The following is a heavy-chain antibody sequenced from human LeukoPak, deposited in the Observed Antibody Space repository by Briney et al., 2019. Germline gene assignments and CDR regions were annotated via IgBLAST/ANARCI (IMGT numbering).Heavy chain of an antibody. J-gene: IGHJ1*01. V-gene: IGHV4-61*02. CDR3: ARLKYYYDSSGYRAEYFQH. CDR1: SGSISSSNYY. D-gene: IGHD3-22*01. CDR2: ISTIGST. Sequence: PSETLSLTCTVSSGSISSSNYYWSWIRQPAGKGLEWIVRISTIGSTNYNPSLKSRVTISVYTSKNQFSLKLSSVTAADMAVYYCARLKYYYDSSGYRAEYFQHWGQGTLVTVSS.